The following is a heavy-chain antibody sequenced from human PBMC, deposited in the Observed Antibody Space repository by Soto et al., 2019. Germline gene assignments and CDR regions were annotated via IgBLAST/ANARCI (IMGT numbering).Heavy chain of an antibody. V-gene: IGHV1-69*04. J-gene: IGHJ4*02. Sequence: GASVKVSCKASGGTFSTYTITWVRQAPGQGLEWMGRIIPILSIANYAQKFQGRVTITADKSTSTAYMELSSLRSEDTAVYYCARDCSGGSCYSVPVFDYWGQGTLVTVSS. CDR1: GGTFSTYT. D-gene: IGHD2-15*01. CDR2: IIPILSIA. CDR3: ARDCSGGSCYSVPVFDY.